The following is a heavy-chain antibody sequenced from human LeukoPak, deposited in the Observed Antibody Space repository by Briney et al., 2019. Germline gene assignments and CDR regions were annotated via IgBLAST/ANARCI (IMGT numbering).Heavy chain of an antibody. Sequence: PSETLSLTCTVSGGSISSYYWSWIRQPPGKGLEWIGYIYHSGSTNYNPSLKSRATISEDTSKNQFSLKLSSVTAADTAVYYCARDLAAAGTIDHWGQGTLVTVSS. CDR2: IYHSGST. CDR1: GGSISSYY. V-gene: IGHV4-59*01. D-gene: IGHD6-13*01. J-gene: IGHJ5*02. CDR3: ARDLAAAGTIDH.